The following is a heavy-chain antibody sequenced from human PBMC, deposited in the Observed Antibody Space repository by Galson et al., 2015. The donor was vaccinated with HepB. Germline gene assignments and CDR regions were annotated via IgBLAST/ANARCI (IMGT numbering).Heavy chain of an antibody. J-gene: IGHJ6*02. CDR2: FDPEDGET. CDR3: ATDDYDGNSGSYYYYGMDV. V-gene: IGHV1-24*01. CDR1: GYTLTELS. D-gene: IGHD4-23*01. Sequence: SVKVSCKVSGYTLTELSMHWVRQAPGKGLEWMGGFDPEDGETIYAQKFQGRVTMTEDTSTDTAYMELSSLRSEDTAVYYCATDDYDGNSGSYYYYGMDVWGQGTTVTVSS.